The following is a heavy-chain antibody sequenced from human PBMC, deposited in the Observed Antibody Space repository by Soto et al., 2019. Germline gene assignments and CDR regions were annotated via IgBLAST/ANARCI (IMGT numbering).Heavy chain of an antibody. D-gene: IGHD6-13*01. CDR1: EGTFNSYA. J-gene: IGHJ4*02. CDR2: IIPYYSTL. CDR3: ASGASRWYPYFFES. V-gene: IGHV1-69*01. Sequence: QAQVVQSGAEVRKPGSSVKLSCKASEGTFNSYAIAWVRQAPGQGLEWMGGIIPYYSTLNYAQKFQDRVTITADDSTNTVYMELSSLRSDDTAVYFCASGASRWYPYFFESWAQGTLVTVSS.